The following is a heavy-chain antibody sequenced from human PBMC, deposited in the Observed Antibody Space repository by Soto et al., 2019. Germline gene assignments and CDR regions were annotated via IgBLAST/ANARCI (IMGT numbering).Heavy chain of an antibody. D-gene: IGHD3-3*01. V-gene: IGHV3-23*01. CDR2: ISGSGGST. CDR1: GFTFSSYA. J-gene: IGHJ4*02. Sequence: GGSLRLSCAASGFTFSSYAMSWVRQAPGKGLEWVSAISGSGGSTYYADSVKGRFTISRDNSKNTLYLQMNSLRAEDTAVYYCAKAHWSRVAGALYYFDYWGQGTLVTVSS. CDR3: AKAHWSRVAGALYYFDY.